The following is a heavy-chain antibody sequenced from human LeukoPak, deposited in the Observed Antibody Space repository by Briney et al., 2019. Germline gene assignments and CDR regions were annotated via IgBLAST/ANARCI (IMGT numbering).Heavy chain of an antibody. Sequence: GGSLRLSCAASGFTFSDYFMSWIRQGPGKGLEWVSHVDSSGTIYYADSVKGRATISRDNAKNSLYLQMNSLRAEDTAVYYCARPAYCGGNCYYFPDYWGQGTLVTVSS. J-gene: IGHJ4*02. D-gene: IGHD2-21*02. CDR2: VDSSGTI. V-gene: IGHV3-11*04. CDR1: GFTFSDYF. CDR3: ARPAYCGGNCYYFPDY.